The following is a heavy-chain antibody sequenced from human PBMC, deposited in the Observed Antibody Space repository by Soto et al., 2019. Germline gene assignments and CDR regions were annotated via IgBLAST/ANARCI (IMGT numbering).Heavy chain of an antibody. V-gene: IGHV4-31*03. J-gene: IGHJ6*02. D-gene: IGHD2-21*01. Sequence: QVQLQESGPGLVKPSQTLSLTCTVSGGSISSGGYYWYWIRKHPGKGLEWMGYIYYSGTTYYNPSLKSRVTISVDTSKNQFSLKLSSVTAADTAVYYCAASCVACGGFNYYGMDVWGQGTTVTVSS. CDR2: IYYSGTT. CDR1: GGSISSGGYY. CDR3: AASCVACGGFNYYGMDV.